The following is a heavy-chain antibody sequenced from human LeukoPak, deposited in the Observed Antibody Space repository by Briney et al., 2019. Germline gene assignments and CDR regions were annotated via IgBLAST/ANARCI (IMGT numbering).Heavy chain of an antibody. D-gene: IGHD5-12*01. CDR2: IYYSGST. J-gene: IGHJ4*02. CDR1: GGSISSYY. Sequence: SETLSLTCTVSGGSISSYYWSWIRQPPGKGLEWIGYIYYSGSTNYNPSLKSRVTISVDTSKNRFSLKLSSVTAADTAVYYCAREGGYGTNDYWGQGTLVTVSS. V-gene: IGHV4-59*01. CDR3: AREGGYGTNDY.